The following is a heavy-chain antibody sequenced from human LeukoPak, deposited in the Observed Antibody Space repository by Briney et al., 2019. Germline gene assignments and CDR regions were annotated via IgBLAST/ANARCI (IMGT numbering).Heavy chain of an antibody. CDR3: ARSRQQFDY. D-gene: IGHD1/OR15-1a*01. CDR2: IDPNSGGT. V-gene: IGHV1-2*06. J-gene: IGHJ4*02. Sequence: ASVKVSCKASGYTFTDYYMHWVRQAPGQGLEWMGRIDPNSGGTNHAQNFQGRVTMTRDTSISTAYMELSRLRSDDTAVYYCARSRQQFDYWGQGTLVTVSS. CDR1: GYTFTDYY.